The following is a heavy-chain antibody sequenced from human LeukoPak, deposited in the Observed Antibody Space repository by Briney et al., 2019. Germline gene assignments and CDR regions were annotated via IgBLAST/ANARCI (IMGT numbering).Heavy chain of an antibody. Sequence: PGGSLRLSCAASGFTFSSYGMSWVRQAPGKGLEWVSAISGSGGSTYYADSVKGRFTISRDNSKNTLYLQMNSLRAENTAVYYCAKDLRGIVVVINGWIDAFDIWGQGTMVTVSS. CDR1: GFTFSSYG. V-gene: IGHV3-23*01. CDR3: AKDLRGIVVVINGWIDAFDI. D-gene: IGHD3-22*01. CDR2: ISGSGGST. J-gene: IGHJ3*02.